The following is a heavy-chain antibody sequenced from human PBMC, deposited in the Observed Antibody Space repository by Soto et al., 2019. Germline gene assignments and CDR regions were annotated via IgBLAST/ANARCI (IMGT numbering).Heavy chain of an antibody. CDR3: PKDSGSGWYVGYYFDY. CDR2: ISDDGSNK. D-gene: IGHD6-19*01. J-gene: IGHJ4*02. CDR1: GFTFSSYG. V-gene: IGHV3-30*18. Sequence: QVQLVESGGGVVQPGRSLRLSCAASGFTFSSYGMHWVRQAPGKGLEWVAVISDDGSNKYYTDSVKGRFTISRANSKNPLYLQMNRQRAEDTAVYYCPKDSGSGWYVGYYFDYWGQGTLVTVSS.